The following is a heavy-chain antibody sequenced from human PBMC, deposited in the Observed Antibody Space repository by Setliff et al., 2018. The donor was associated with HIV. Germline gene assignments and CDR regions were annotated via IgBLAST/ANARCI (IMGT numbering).Heavy chain of an antibody. D-gene: IGHD3-22*01. Sequence: SVKVSCKVSGDTFRNYALNWVRQAPGQGLEWMGGIIPPVGAAVYAQKFQGRVTMTRDTSTSTVYMQLSTLRSEDTAVYYCARERLGRSGFEYLQHWGQGTLVTVSS. CDR3: ARERLGRSGFEYLQH. V-gene: IGHV1-69*05. J-gene: IGHJ1*01. CDR1: GDTFRNYA. CDR2: IIPPVGAA.